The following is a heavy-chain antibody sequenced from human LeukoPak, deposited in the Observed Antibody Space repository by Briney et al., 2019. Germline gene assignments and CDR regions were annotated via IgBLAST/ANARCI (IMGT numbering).Heavy chain of an antibody. CDR3: ARRTSRTFDY. CDR1: GFTFSSYA. J-gene: IGHJ4*02. V-gene: IGHV3-64*01. CDR2: ISSNGGST. Sequence: GGSLRLSCAASGFTFSSYAMHWVRQAPGKGLEYVSAISSNGGSTYYANSVKGRFTISRDNSKNTLYLQMGNLRAEDMAVYYCARRTSRTFDYWGQGTLVIVSS. D-gene: IGHD3/OR15-3a*01.